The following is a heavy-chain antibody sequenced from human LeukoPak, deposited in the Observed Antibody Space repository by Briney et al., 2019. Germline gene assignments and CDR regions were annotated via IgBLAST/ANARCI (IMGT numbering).Heavy chain of an antibody. CDR3: ARAAGYSSNWYEY. D-gene: IGHD6-13*01. J-gene: IGHJ4*02. CDR1: GFSFDDYG. V-gene: IGHV3-20*04. CDR2: INWNGDKI. Sequence: GGSLRLSCAASGFSFDDYGMSWVRQAPGKGLEWVSGINWNGDKIGYADSVKGRFTISRDNAKNSLHLQMNSLRAEDTALYYCARAAGYSSNWYEYWGQGTLVTVSS.